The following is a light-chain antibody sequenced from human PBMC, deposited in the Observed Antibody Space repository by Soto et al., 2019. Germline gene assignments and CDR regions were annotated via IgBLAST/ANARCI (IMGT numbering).Light chain of an antibody. CDR3: QQYGTSEII. Sequence: ETVLSQSPGTLSLSPGERATLSCRASQSLANSFIAWYQQKPGQAPRLLIYDTSSRASGIPDRFSGSGSGTDFTLTISRLETEDFAVFYCQQYGTSEIIFGQGTRLENK. J-gene: IGKJ5*01. V-gene: IGKV3-20*01. CDR1: QSLANSF. CDR2: DTS.